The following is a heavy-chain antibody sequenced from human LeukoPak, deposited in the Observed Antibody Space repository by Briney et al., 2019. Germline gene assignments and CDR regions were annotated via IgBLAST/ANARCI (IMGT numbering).Heavy chain of an antibody. Sequence: SETLSLTCTVSGGSVSSGSYYWSWIRQPPGKGLEWIGYIYYSGSTNQNSSLKSRVTISVDTSKNQFSLKLSSVTAADTAVYYCARRYSSGWHYYFDYWGQGTLVTVSS. CDR3: ARRYSSGWHYYFDY. CDR2: IYYSGST. CDR1: GGSVSSGSYY. D-gene: IGHD6-19*01. V-gene: IGHV4-61*01. J-gene: IGHJ4*02.